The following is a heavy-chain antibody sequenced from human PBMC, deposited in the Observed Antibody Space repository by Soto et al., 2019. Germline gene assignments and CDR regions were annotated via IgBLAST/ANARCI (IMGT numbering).Heavy chain of an antibody. CDR3: ARLTGRDAFDI. CDR1: VVSISSYY. V-gene: IGHV4-59*01. J-gene: IGHJ3*02. Sequence: SETLSLTCTFSVVSISSYYWSCIRHPPGKGLEWIGYIYYSGSTNYNPSLKSRVTISVDTSKNQFSLKLSSVTAADTAVYYCARLTGRDAFDIWGQGTMVNVSS. CDR2: IYYSGST. D-gene: IGHD7-27*01.